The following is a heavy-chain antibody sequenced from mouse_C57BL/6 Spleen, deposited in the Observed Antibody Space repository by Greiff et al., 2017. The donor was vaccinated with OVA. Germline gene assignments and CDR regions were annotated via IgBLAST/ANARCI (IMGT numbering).Heavy chain of an antibody. CDR2: IYPGDGDT. V-gene: IGHV1-80*01. J-gene: IGHJ2*01. CDR1: GYAFSSYW. CDR3: AREENSYYFDY. Sequence: VQRVESGAELVKPGASVKISCKASGYAFSSYWMNWVKQRPGKGLEWIGQIYPGDGDTNYNGKFKGKATLTADKSSSTAYMQLSSLTSEDSAVYFCAREENSYYFDYWGQGTTLTVSS.